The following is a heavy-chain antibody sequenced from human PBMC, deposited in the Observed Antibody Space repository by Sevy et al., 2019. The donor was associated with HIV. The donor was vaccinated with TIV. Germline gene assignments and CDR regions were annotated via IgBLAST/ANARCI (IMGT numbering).Heavy chain of an antibody. Sequence: GESLKISCKGSGYSFTSYWIGWVRQMPGKGLEWMGMIYPGDSDTRYSPSFQGQVTISADKSISTAYLQWSSLKASDTAMYYCARQMYSSSWYRRGAFDIWGQGTMVTVSS. CDR1: GYSFTSYW. J-gene: IGHJ3*02. CDR3: ARQMYSSSWYRRGAFDI. D-gene: IGHD6-13*01. V-gene: IGHV5-51*01. CDR2: IYPGDSDT.